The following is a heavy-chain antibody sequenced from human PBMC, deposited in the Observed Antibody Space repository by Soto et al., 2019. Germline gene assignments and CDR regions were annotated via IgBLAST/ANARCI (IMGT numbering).Heavy chain of an antibody. V-gene: IGHV1-8*01. Sequence: ASVKVSCKASGYTFTSYDINWVRQATGQGLEWMGWMNPNSGNTGYAQKFQGRVTMTRNTSISTAYMELSSLRPEDTAVYYCAADSQQVGYGTLYNYFYGMDVWGQGTTVTVSS. CDR3: AADSQQVGYGTLYNYFYGMDV. D-gene: IGHD4-17*01. CDR2: MNPNSGNT. J-gene: IGHJ6*02. CDR1: GYTFTSYD.